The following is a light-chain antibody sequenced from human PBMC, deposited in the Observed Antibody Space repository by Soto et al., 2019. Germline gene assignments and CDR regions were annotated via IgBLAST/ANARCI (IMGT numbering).Light chain of an antibody. J-gene: IGKJ1*01. CDR3: QQYNSYSRT. Sequence: DIQMTQSPSTLSASIGDRVTITCRASQSISTGLAWYQKKPGKAPKLLIYKASILETGVPSRFSGSGSGTEFTLTISSLQPDDFATYYCQQYNSYSRTFGQGTKVEIK. CDR1: QSISTG. CDR2: KAS. V-gene: IGKV1-5*03.